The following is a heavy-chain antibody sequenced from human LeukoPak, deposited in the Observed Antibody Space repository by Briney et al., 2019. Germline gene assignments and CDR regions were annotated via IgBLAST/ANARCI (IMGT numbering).Heavy chain of an antibody. J-gene: IGHJ5*02. D-gene: IGHD3-22*01. CDR2: ISSNGGST. CDR1: GFTFSSYA. V-gene: IGHV3-64*04. Sequence: GGSLRLSCSASGFTFSSYAMHWVRQAPGKGLEYVSAISSNGGSTYYADSVKGRFTISRDNSKNTLYLQMNSLRAEDTAVYYCAKTYYYDSSGFSAFDPWGQGTLVTVSP. CDR3: AKTYYYDSSGFSAFDP.